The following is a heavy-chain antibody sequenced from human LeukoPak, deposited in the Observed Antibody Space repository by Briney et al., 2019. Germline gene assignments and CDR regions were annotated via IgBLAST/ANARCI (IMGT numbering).Heavy chain of an antibody. Sequence: SSETLSLTCTVSGGSISSYHWTWIRQPPGKGLEWIGYIYYTGSTDYNPSLKSRVTMSLDTSKNQFPLKLSSVTAADTAVYYCARGLHHWYFDLWGRGTLVTVSS. V-gene: IGHV4-59*01. CDR1: GGSISSYH. CDR2: IYYTGST. D-gene: IGHD4-11*01. J-gene: IGHJ2*01. CDR3: ARGLHHWYFDL.